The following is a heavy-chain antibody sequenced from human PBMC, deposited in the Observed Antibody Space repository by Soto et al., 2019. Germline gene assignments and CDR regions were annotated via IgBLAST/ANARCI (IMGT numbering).Heavy chain of an antibody. D-gene: IGHD2-15*01. J-gene: IGHJ3*02. CDR3: ARLYCSAASCYLVGAFAI. V-gene: IGHV3-33*01. Sequence: QVQLVESGGGVVQPGRSLRLSCAASGFTFSSYGMHWVRQAPGKGLEWVALIWFDGSDKYYTESVKGRFTITRDNSKNTLYLQMNSLRAEDTAVYYCARLYCSAASCYLVGAFAIRGQGTMVTVSS. CDR2: IWFDGSDK. CDR1: GFTFSSYG.